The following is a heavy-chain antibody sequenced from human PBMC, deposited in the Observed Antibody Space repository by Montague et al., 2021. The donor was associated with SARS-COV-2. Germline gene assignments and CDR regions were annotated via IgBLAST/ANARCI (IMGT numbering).Heavy chain of an antibody. CDR2: IKFDGTVI. Sequence: SLRLSCAASGFAFNNYWMHWVRQAPGNGLVWVSRIKFDGTVIHYADSVKGRFTISRDNAKNTLYLQMNSLRVEETAVYYCVRDKGTHRILDYWGQGILVTVSS. D-gene: IGHD1-14*01. CDR3: VRDKGTHRILDY. J-gene: IGHJ4*02. V-gene: IGHV3-74*01. CDR1: GFAFNNYW.